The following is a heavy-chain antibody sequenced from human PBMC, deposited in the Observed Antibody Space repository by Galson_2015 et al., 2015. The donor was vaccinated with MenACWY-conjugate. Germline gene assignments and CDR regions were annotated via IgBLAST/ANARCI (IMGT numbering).Heavy chain of an antibody. D-gene: IGHD3-3*01. V-gene: IGHV5-51*01. Sequence: QSGAEVKKPGESLKISCKGSEYGFTRFWIGWVRQMPGKGLEWMGIIYPPDSDTKYSPSFQGQVTMSADKSITTTYLQWSSLKASDTAMYYCAIAIYDFWSGYSFDDWGQGTQVTVSS. CDR2: IYPPDSDT. CDR1: EYGFTRFW. CDR3: AIAIYDFWSGYSFDD. J-gene: IGHJ4*02.